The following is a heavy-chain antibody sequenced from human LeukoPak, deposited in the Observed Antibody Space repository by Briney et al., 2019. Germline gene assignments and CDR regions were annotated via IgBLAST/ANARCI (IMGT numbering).Heavy chain of an antibody. CDR2: ISGFNT. D-gene: IGHD2-8*01. Sequence: GGSLRLSCTTSGFAFSNYAMNWVRQAPGKGPEWVSGISGFNTYYADSVKGRFTIFRDNSKNVLYLQMDRLRAEDTTVYSCAKDVCTSPRCLLYFDSWGQGTLVTVSS. CDR3: AKDVCTSPRCLLYFDS. V-gene: IGHV3-23*01. CDR1: GFAFSNYA. J-gene: IGHJ4*02.